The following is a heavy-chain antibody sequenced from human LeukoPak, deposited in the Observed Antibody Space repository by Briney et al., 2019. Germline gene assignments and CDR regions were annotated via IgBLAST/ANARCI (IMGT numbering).Heavy chain of an antibody. D-gene: IGHD4-23*01. CDR2: IKQDGSEK. V-gene: IGHV3-7*01. J-gene: IGHJ4*02. CDR3: ARDLNTVPTPGIDY. CDR1: GFTFSTYW. Sequence: PGGSLRLSCAASGFTFSTYWMSWVRQAPGKGLEWVANIKQDGSEKYYVDSVKGRFTISRDNAKNSLYLQMNSLRAEDTAVYYCARDLNTVPTPGIDYWGQGTLVTVSS.